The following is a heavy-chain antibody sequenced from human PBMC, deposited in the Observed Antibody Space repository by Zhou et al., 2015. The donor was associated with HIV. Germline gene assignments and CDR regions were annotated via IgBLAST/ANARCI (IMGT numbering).Heavy chain of an antibody. CDR1: GYTFTGYY. J-gene: IGHJ4*02. CDR3: ARGPMTTVTKGVSDY. V-gene: IGHV1-2*06. Sequence: QVQLVQSGAEVKKPGASVKVSCKASGYTFTGYYMHWVRQAPGQGLEWMGRINPNSGGTNYAQKFQGRVTMTRDTSISTAYMELSRLRSDDTAVYYCARGPMTTVTKGVSDYWGQGTLVTVSS. CDR2: INPNSGGT. D-gene: IGHD4-17*01.